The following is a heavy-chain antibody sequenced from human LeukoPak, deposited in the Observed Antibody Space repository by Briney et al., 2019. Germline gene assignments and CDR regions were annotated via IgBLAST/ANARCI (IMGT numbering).Heavy chain of an antibody. CDR1: GFTFSSYA. V-gene: IGHV3-23*01. D-gene: IGHD3-22*01. CDR2: ISGSGGST. Sequence: GGSLRLSCAASGFTFSSYAMSWVRQAPGKGLEWVSAISGSGGSTYYADSVKGRFTISRDNSKNTLYLQMNSLRAEDTAVYYCAKDSPYYYDSSRLIDYWGQGTLVTVSS. CDR3: AKDSPYYYDSSRLIDY. J-gene: IGHJ4*02.